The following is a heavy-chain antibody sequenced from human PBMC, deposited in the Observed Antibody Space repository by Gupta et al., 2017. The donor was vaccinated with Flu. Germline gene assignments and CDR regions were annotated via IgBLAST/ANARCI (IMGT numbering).Heavy chain of an antibody. CDR1: GGSFSGYY. J-gene: IGHJ4*02. D-gene: IGHD2-21*02. CDR2: INHSGST. V-gene: IGHV4-34*01. Sequence: QQWGAGLLKPSETLSLTCAVYGGSFSGYYWSWIRQPPGKGLEWIGEINHSGSTNYNPSLKSRVTISVDTSKNQFSLKLSSVTAADTAVYYCARKAWGVTAFNYGGQGTLVTVSS. CDR3: ARKAWGVTAFNY.